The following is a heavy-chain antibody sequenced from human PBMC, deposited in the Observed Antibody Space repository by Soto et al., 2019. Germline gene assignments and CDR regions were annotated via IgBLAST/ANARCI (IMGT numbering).Heavy chain of an antibody. V-gene: IGHV4-30-4*01. CDR3: ASANDFWSGYSDY. CDR2: IYYSGST. D-gene: IGHD3-3*01. J-gene: IGHJ4*02. Sequence: PSETLSLTCAVYGGSISSGDYYWSWIRQPPGKGLEWIGYIYYSGSTYYNPSLKSRVTISVDTSKNQFSLKLSSVTAADTAVYYCASANDFWSGYSDYWGQGTLVTVSS. CDR1: GGSISSGDYY.